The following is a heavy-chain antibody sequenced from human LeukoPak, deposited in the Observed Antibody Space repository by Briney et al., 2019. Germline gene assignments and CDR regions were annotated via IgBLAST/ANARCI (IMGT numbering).Heavy chain of an antibody. J-gene: IGHJ4*02. CDR3: ARAAYDYVWGSYRYYFDY. D-gene: IGHD3-16*02. CDR1: GYTFTGYY. CDR2: INPNSGGT. V-gene: IGHV1-2*02. Sequence: GASVKVSCKASGYTFTGYYMHWVRQAPGQGLEWMGWINPNSGGTNYAQKFQGRVTMTRDTSISTAYMELSRLRSDDTAVYYCARAAYDYVWGSYRYYFDYWGQGTLVTVSS.